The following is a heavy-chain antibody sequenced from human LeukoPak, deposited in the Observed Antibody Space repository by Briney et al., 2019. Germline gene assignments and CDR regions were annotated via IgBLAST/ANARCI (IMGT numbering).Heavy chain of an antibody. CDR1: GLTFNDYD. Sequence: LPGGSLRLSCAASGLTFNDYDLSWVRQAPGKGLEWVAFIRYDGSNKYYADSMKGRFAISRDNSKNTLYLQMNSLRAEDTAVYYCAKGTVMTTVTTWGWGQGTLVTVSS. CDR2: IRYDGSNK. V-gene: IGHV3-30*02. J-gene: IGHJ4*02. CDR3: AKGTVMTTVTTWG. D-gene: IGHD4-17*01.